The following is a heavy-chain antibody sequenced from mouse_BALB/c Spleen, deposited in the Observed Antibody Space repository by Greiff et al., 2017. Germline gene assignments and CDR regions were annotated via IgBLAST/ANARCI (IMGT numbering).Heavy chain of an antibody. CDR3: ARGGIYLERDYAMDY. Sequence: EVQLVESGPGLVKPSQSLSLTCTVTGYSITSDYAWNWIRQFPGNKLEWMGYISYSGSTSYNPSLKSRISITRDTSKNQFFLQLNSVTTEDTATYYCARGGIYLERDYAMDYWGQGTSVTVSS. V-gene: IGHV3-2*02. CDR1: GYSITSDYA. D-gene: IGHD5-5*01. J-gene: IGHJ4*01. CDR2: ISYSGST.